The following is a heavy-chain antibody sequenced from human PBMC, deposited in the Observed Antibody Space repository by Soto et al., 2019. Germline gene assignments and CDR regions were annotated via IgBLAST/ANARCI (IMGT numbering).Heavy chain of an antibody. J-gene: IGHJ6*02. CDR3: ARGIHSSGWYSYYYGMDV. CDR1: GDSVSSNSAA. Sequence: PGPTLSLPCAISGDSVSSNSAAWNWIRQSPSRGLEWLGRTYYRSKWYNDYAVSVKSRITINPDTSKNQFSLQLNSVTPEDTAVYYCARGIHSSGWYSYYYGMDVWGQGTTVTVSS. CDR2: TYYRSKWYN. V-gene: IGHV6-1*01. D-gene: IGHD6-19*01.